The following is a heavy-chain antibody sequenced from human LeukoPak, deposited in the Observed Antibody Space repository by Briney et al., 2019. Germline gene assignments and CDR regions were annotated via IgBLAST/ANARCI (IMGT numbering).Heavy chain of an antibody. J-gene: IGHJ4*02. V-gene: IGHV1-18*01. CDR2: ITVYNGNT. D-gene: IGHD4-17*01. CDR1: GYTFTSSG. CDR3: ARDAVYGDRDFDY. Sequence: ASVKVSCKTSGYTFTSSGINWVRQAPGQGLEWMGWITVYNGNTNYAQKFQGRVTMTTDTSTSTAYMELRSLRFDDTAVYYCARDAVYGDRDFDYWGKGTLVTVSS.